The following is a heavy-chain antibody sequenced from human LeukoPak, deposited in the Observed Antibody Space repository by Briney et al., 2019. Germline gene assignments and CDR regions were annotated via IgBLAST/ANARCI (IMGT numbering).Heavy chain of an antibody. CDR2: IWYEGSNK. V-gene: IGHV3-33*01. CDR1: GFTFISYG. CDR3: ARAPAWPYCSSTSCLRPGIDY. D-gene: IGHD2-2*01. Sequence: GGSLTLSCAASGFTFISYGMHWVRQAPCKGLEWVAVIWYEGSNKYDAGSVKGRFTISRDNSENTLYLQMNSLRAEDTAVYYCARAPAWPYCSSTSCLRPGIDYWGQGTLVTVSS. J-gene: IGHJ4*02.